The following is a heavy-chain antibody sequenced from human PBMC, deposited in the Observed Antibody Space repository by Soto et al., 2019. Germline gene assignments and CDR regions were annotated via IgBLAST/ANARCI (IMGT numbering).Heavy chain of an antibody. CDR3: ARVRLSIAVNDALDV. D-gene: IGHD3-3*02. CDR1: GFTFSVYV. CDR2: MTYDGATE. Sequence: QVRLVESGGGVVQPGTSLRLSCAASGFTFSVYVIHWVRQAAGKGLEWVASMTYDGATEYYADSVKGRFTMSRDNSKRALSLQMNSLRPDDTAVYYCARVRLSIAVNDALDVWGQGTTVTVSS. V-gene: IGHV3-30*14. J-gene: IGHJ3*01.